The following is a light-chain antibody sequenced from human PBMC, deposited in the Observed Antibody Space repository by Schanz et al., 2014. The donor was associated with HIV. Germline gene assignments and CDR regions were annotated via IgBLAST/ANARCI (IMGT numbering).Light chain of an antibody. Sequence: QSALTQPASVSGSPGQSITISCTGTSSDVGGYDFVSWYQQHPGKAPKLMIYEISKWPSGVSNRFSGSKSGNTASLTVSGLQPEDEADYYCSSFAGSNIPWVFGGGTKLTVL. CDR1: SSDVGGYDF. V-gene: IGLV2-14*03. CDR2: EIS. CDR3: SSFAGSNIPWV. J-gene: IGLJ3*02.